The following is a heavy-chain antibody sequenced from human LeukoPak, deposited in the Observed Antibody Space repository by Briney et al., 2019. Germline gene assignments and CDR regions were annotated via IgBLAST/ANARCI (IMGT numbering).Heavy chain of an antibody. J-gene: IGHJ6*02. CDR3: AKDSEQSDTASGYYYYYYGMDV. CDR1: GFTFSSYG. Sequence: GGSLRLSCAASGFTFSSYGMHWVRQAPGKGLEWVAVISYDGSNKYYADSVKGRFTISRDNSKNTLYLQMNSLRAEDTAVYYCAKDSEQSDTASGYYYYYYGMDVWGQGTTVTVSS. CDR2: ISYDGSNK. D-gene: IGHD5-18*01. V-gene: IGHV3-30*18.